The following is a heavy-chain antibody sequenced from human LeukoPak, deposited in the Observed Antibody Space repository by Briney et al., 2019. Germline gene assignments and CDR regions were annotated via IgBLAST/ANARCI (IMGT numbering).Heavy chain of an antibody. D-gene: IGHD4-17*01. J-gene: IGHJ5*02. CDR2: INPNSGGT. Sequence: ASVKVSCKASGNTFITYDINWVRQATGQGLEWMGWINPNSGGTNYAQKFQGRVTMTRDTSISTAYMELSRLRSDDTAVYYCARASSATVTPGPWGQGTLVTVSS. V-gene: IGHV1-2*02. CDR3: ARASSATVTPGP. CDR1: GNTFITYD.